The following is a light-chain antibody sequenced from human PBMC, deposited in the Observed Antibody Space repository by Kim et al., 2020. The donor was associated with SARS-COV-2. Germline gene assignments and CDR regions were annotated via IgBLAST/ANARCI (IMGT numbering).Light chain of an antibody. CDR3: QQYADYRWT. CDR2: GSS. V-gene: IGKV3-20*01. CDR1: QSVSSSY. J-gene: IGKJ1*01. Sequence: EIVLTQSPGTLSSSPGERATLSCRASQSVSSSYLAWYQQKPGQTPRLLIHGSSRRATGIPDRFSGSGSGTDFTLTTSGLEPEDFAVYYCQQYADYRWTFGQGTKVEIK.